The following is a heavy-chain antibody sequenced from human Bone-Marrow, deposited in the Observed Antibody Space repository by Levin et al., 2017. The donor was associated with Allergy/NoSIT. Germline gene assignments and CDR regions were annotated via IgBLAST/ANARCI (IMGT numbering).Heavy chain of an antibody. Sequence: GESLKISCAASGFTLSQYWMTWVRQAPGKGLEWVAKIKPDGSEKYYVDSVKGRFTISRDNTRKSLSLEMNNMRSADTAVYFCARDSFSTSSGLDYYYGLDVWGQGTTVTVSS. J-gene: IGHJ6*02. CDR1: GFTLSQYW. V-gene: IGHV3-7*01. D-gene: IGHD6-6*01. CDR2: IKPDGSEK. CDR3: ARDSFSTSSGLDYYYGLDV.